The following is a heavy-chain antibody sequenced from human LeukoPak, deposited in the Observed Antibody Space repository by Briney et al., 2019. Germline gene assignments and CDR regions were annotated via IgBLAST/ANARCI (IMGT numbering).Heavy chain of an antibody. V-gene: IGHV1-46*01. CDR3: ARDPDYYGMDV. CDR1: GYTFTGYY. Sequence: ASVNVSCKASGYTFTGYYMHWVRQAPGQGLEWMEIINPSGGSTSYAQKFQGRVTMTRDTSTSTVYMELSSLRSEDTAVYYCARDPDYYGMDVWGQGTTVTVSS. CDR2: INPSGGST. J-gene: IGHJ6*02.